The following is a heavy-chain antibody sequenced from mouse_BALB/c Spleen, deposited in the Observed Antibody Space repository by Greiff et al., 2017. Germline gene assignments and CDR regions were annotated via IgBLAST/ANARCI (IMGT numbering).Heavy chain of an antibody. CDR1: GFSLTSYG. Sequence: VKLVESGPGLVAPSQSLSITCTVSGFSLTSYGVHWVRQPPGKGLEWLGVIWAGGSTNYNSALMSRLSISKDNSKSQVFLKMNSLQTDDTAMYYCARDRELGRGSFAYWGQGTLVTVSA. CDR3: ARDRELGRGSFAY. V-gene: IGHV2-9*02. J-gene: IGHJ3*01. D-gene: IGHD4-1*01. CDR2: IWAGGST.